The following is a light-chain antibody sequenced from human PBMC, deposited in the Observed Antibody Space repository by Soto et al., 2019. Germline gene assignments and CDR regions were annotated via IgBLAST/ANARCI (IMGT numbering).Light chain of an antibody. CDR2: RNN. CDR1: SSNIGSNY. V-gene: IGLV1-47*01. J-gene: IGLJ2*01. Sequence: QSVLTQPPSASGTPGQRVTISCSGSSSNIGSNYVYWYQQLPGTAPKLLIYRNNQRLSGVPDRFSGSKSGTSASLAISGLRSEDEADYYCAAWDDSLSGQEVFGGGTKLTVL. CDR3: AAWDDSLSGQEV.